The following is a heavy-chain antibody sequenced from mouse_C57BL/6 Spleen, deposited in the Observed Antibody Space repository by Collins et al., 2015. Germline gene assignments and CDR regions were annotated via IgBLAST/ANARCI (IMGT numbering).Heavy chain of an antibody. CDR1: GFSLSTSGMG. V-gene: IGHV8-12*01. Sequence: QVTLKESGPGILQSSQTLSLTCSFSGFSLSTSGMGVSWIRQPSGKGPEWLAHIYWDDNKRYNPSLKSRLTISKDTSRNQVFLKITSVDTADAATYYCARVTDYYAMGYWGQGTSVTVSS. D-gene: IGHD2-1*01. CDR2: IYWDDNK. CDR3: ARVTDYYAMGY. J-gene: IGHJ4*01.